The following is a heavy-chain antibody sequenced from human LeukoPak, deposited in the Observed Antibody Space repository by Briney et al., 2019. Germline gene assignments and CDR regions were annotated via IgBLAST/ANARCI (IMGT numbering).Heavy chain of an antibody. J-gene: IGHJ3*02. D-gene: IGHD5-24*01. CDR2: IKQDGSVI. V-gene: IGHV3-7*01. Sequence: GGSLRLSCAASGFSFSTHWVSWFRQALGKGLEWVALIKQDGSVIHYVDSVKGRFTISRDNAKNSLSLQMNSLRADDTAVYYCAGDEGWTFDIWGQGTKVTVSS. CDR3: AGDEGWTFDI. CDR1: GFSFSTHW.